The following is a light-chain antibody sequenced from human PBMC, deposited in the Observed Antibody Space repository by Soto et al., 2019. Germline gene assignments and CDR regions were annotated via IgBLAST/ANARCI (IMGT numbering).Light chain of an antibody. CDR2: GNR. CDR1: RSNIGSNS. Sequence: QSVLTQPPSASGTPGQRVTISCSGGRSNIGSNSVIWYQQLSGTAPKLLIYGNRNRPSGVPDRFSGSKSGTSASLAITGLQAEDEATYYCQSCDSSLSGSGVFGTGTKVTVL. CDR3: QSCDSSLSGSGV. J-gene: IGLJ1*01. V-gene: IGLV1-44*01.